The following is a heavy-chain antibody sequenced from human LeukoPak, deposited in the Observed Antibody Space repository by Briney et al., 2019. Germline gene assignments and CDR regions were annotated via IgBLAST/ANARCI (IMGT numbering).Heavy chain of an antibody. CDR3: AREEYGDHMW. D-gene: IGHD4-17*01. J-gene: IGHJ4*02. CDR2: IKQDGSEK. V-gene: IGHV3-7*01. Sequence: GGPLRLSCAASRFTFSSYWMSWVRQAPGKGLEWVANIKQDGSEKYYVDSEKGRFTISRDNAKNSLYLQMNSLRAEDTAVYYCAREEYGDHMWWGQGTLVTVSS. CDR1: RFTFSSYW.